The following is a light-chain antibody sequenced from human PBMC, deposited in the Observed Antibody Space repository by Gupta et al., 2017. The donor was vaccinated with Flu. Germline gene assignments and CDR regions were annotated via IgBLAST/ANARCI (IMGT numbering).Light chain of an antibody. J-gene: IGLJ3*02. CDR3: AARDDNLDGGV. CDR1: SSNLGSHD. V-gene: IGLV1-47*01. CDR2: TVD. Sequence: RIPISCSGSSSNLGSHDLDGYQHVPGRAPTLLIYTVDQRPSGIPGRFSGSKSGTSGSLAISGLRSEDEADYFCAARDDNLDGGVFGGGTKLTVL.